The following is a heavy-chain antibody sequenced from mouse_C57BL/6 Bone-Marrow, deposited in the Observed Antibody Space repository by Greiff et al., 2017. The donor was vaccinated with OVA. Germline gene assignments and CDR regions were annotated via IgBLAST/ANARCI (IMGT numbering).Heavy chain of an antibody. CDR1: GFTFTDYY. D-gene: IGHD2-1*01. Sequence: EVKLVESGGGLVQPGGSLSLSCAASGFTFTDYYMSWVRQPPGKALEWLGFIRNKANGYTTEYSASVKGRFTISRDNSQSILYLQMNALRAEDSATYYCARSGGNYVWFAYWGQGTLVTVSA. CDR2: IRNKANGYTT. V-gene: IGHV7-3*01. J-gene: IGHJ3*01. CDR3: ARSGGNYVWFAY.